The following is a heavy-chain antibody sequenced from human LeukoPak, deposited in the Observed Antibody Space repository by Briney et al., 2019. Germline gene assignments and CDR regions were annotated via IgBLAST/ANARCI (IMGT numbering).Heavy chain of an antibody. V-gene: IGHV1-2*02. CDR3: ARDWSVVPAANDWFDP. CDR2: INPNSGGT. D-gene: IGHD2-2*01. CDR1: GYTFTGYY. J-gene: IGHJ5*02. Sequence: ASVKVSCKASGYTFTGYYMHWVRQAPGQGLEWMGWINPNSGGTNYAQKFQGRVTMTRDTSISTAYMELSRLRSDDTAVYYCARDWSVVPAANDWFDPWGQGTLVTVSP.